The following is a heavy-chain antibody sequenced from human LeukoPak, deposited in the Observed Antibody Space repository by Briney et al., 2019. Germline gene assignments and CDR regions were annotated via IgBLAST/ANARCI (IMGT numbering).Heavy chain of an antibody. CDR1: GFTFSSYS. J-gene: IGHJ4*02. V-gene: IGHV3-21*01. Sequence: GGSLRLSCAASGFTFSSYSMNWVRQAPGKGLEWVSSISSSSSYIYYADTVKGRFTISRDNAKNSLYLQMNSLRAEDTAVYYCARKLSSGWYYWGQGTLVTVSS. CDR2: ISSSSSYI. D-gene: IGHD6-19*01. CDR3: ARKLSSGWYY.